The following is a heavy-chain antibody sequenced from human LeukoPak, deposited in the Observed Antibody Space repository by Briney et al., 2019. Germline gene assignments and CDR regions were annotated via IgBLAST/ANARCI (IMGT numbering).Heavy chain of an antibody. D-gene: IGHD5-24*01. CDR2: ISAYNGYT. CDR1: GYTFTSYG. J-gene: IGHJ4*02. Sequence: AASVKVSCKASGYTFTSYGISWVRQAPGQGLEWMGWISAYNGYTNYTQKLQGSVTMTTDTSTSTAYMELRSLRSDDTAVYYCARERDGYNLGYWGQGTLVTVSS. V-gene: IGHV1-18*01. CDR3: ARERDGYNLGY.